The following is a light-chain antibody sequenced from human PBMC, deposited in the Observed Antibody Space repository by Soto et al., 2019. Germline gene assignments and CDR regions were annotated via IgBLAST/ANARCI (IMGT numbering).Light chain of an antibody. V-gene: IGKV3-15*01. CDR3: QQYNDWPRT. CDR1: QSVGTY. Sequence: EIVMTQSPATLSVSPGERATLSCRASQSVGTYLAWYQQKPGQAPRLLIYGASTRAAGISPRFSGGGSWTEFTLTISSLQSEDFAFYYCQQYNDWPRTFGQGTKVGIK. J-gene: IGKJ1*01. CDR2: GAS.